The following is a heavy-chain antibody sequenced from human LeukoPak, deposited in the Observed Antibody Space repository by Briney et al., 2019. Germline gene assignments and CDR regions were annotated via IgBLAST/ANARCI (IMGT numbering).Heavy chain of an antibody. Sequence: ASVKVSCKASGGTISSYAISWVRQAPGQGLEWMGGIIPIFGTANYAQKFQGRVTITADESTSTAYMELSSLRSEDTAVYYCARSSQHIVVVTAIGVYFDYWGQGTLVTVSS. D-gene: IGHD2-21*02. CDR2: IIPIFGTA. CDR3: ARSSQHIVVVTAIGVYFDY. V-gene: IGHV1-69*13. J-gene: IGHJ4*02. CDR1: GGTISSYA.